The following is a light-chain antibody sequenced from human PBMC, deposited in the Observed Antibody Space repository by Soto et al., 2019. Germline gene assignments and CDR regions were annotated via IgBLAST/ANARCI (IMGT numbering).Light chain of an antibody. CDR2: GAS. Sequence: EIVMTQSPGTLSVSPGERATLSCRASQSVGSNLAWYQQKPGQAPRLLIYGASTRATGIPARFSGSGSGTEFTLTISSLQPGDFATYYCQQYSAKWAFGQGTKVDIK. CDR1: QSVGSN. CDR3: QQYSAKWA. J-gene: IGKJ1*01. V-gene: IGKV3-15*01.